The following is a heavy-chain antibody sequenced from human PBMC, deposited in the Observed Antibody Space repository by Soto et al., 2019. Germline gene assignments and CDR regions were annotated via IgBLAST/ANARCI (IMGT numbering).Heavy chain of an antibody. CDR1: GYTFTSYD. D-gene: IGHD5-18*01. J-gene: IGHJ6*02. V-gene: IGHV1-8*01. CDR3: AGQRGYSYGVYGMDV. Sequence: ASVKVSCKASGYTFTSYDINWVRQATGQGLEWMGWMNPNSGNTGYAQKFQGRVTMTRNTSISTAYMELSSLRSEDTAVYYCAGQRGYSYGVYGMDVWGQGATVTAP. CDR2: MNPNSGNT.